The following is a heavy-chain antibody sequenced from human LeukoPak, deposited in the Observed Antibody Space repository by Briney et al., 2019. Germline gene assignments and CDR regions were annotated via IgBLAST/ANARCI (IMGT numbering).Heavy chain of an antibody. CDR2: ISAYNGNT. CDR1: GYTFTSYG. CDR3: ARARERTIFPDFDY. Sequence: GASVKVSCKASGYTFTSYGISWVRQAPGQGLEWMGWISAYNGNTNYAQKLQGRVTMTTDTSTSTAYMELRSLRSDDTAVYYCARARERTIFPDFDYWGQGTLVTVSS. V-gene: IGHV1-18*01. J-gene: IGHJ4*02. D-gene: IGHD3-10*02.